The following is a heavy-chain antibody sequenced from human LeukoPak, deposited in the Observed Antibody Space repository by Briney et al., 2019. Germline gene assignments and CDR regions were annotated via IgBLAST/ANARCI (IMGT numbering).Heavy chain of an antibody. J-gene: IGHJ4*02. CDR2: ISDNGGST. CDR1: GFTFSSYV. D-gene: IGHD6-19*01. CDR3: VKYNSGWYDY. Sequence: GGALRLSCAASGFTFSSYVIHWVRQAPGRGLEYVSAISDNGGSTYYADSVKGRFTISRDNSKNTLYLQMSSLRAEDTAAYYCVKYNSGWYDYRGQGAMVTASS. V-gene: IGHV3-64D*06.